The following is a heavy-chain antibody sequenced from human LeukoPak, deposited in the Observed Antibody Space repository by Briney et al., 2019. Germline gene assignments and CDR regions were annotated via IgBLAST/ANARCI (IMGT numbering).Heavy chain of an antibody. CDR3: ARVLTYYDILTGYYKAGYFDY. V-gene: IGHV4-4*02. J-gene: IGHJ4*02. CDR1: GGSLSSSNW. Sequence: SETLSLTCAVSGGSLSSSNWWSWVRQPPGKGLEWIGEIYHSGSTNYNPSLKSRVTISVDKPKNQFSLKLSSVTAADTAVYYCARVLTYYDILTGYYKAGYFDYWGQGTLVTVSS. CDR2: IYHSGST. D-gene: IGHD3-9*01.